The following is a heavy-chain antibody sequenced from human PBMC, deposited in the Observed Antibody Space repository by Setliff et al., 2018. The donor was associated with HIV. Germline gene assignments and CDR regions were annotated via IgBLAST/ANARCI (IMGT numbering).Heavy chain of an antibody. D-gene: IGHD3-10*01. CDR2: IYTSGST. Sequence: PSETLSLTCAVSGGSISSGGYYWSWIRQPAGKGLEWIGHIYTSGSTNYNPSLKSRVTISVDTSKNQFSLKLSSVTAADTAVYYCARGHYGSGRDYYYMDVWGKGTTVTVSS. V-gene: IGHV4-61*09. J-gene: IGHJ6*03. CDR3: ARGHYGSGRDYYYMDV. CDR1: GGSISSGGYY.